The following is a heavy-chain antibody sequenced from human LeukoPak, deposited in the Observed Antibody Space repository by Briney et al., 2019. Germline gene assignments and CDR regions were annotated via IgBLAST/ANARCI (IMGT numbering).Heavy chain of an antibody. D-gene: IGHD3-10*01. CDR1: GYTFTSYG. CDR3: ALYMVRGVIIPTFDY. CDR2: ISAYNGYT. Sequence: GASVKVSCKASGYTFTSYGISWVRQAPGQGLEWMGWISAYNGYTNYAQKLQGRVTMTTDTSTSTAYMELRSLRSDDTAVYYCALYMVRGVIIPTFDYWGQGTLVTVSS. J-gene: IGHJ4*02. V-gene: IGHV1-18*01.